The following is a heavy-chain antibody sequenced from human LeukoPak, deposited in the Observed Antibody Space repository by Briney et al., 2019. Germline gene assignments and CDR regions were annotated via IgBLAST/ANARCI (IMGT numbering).Heavy chain of an antibody. CDR2: IFSSGST. V-gene: IGHV4-61*05. Sequence: SETLSLTCTVSGGSISSSTYYWGWIRQPPGKGLEWIGYIFSSGSTNYNPSLKSRATISEGTSVNQFSLKLSSVTAADTAVYYCARHYYDRSDSYSFDYWGQGTLVTVSS. J-gene: IGHJ4*02. D-gene: IGHD3-22*01. CDR3: ARHYYDRSDSYSFDY. CDR1: GGSISSSTYY.